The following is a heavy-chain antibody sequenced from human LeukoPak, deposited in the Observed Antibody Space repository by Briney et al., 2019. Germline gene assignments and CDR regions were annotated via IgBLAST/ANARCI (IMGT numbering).Heavy chain of an antibody. CDR1: GDSISSGSYY. Sequence: PSETLSLTCTVSGDSISSGSYYWGWIRQPPGKGLEWIGSIYYSGSTYYNPSLKSRVTISVDTSKNQFSLKLSSVTAADTAVYYCARYLRFLEWLPNYDYFDIWGQGTMVTVSS. V-gene: IGHV4-39*01. CDR2: IYYSGST. D-gene: IGHD3-3*01. CDR3: ARYLRFLEWLPNYDYFDI. J-gene: IGHJ3*02.